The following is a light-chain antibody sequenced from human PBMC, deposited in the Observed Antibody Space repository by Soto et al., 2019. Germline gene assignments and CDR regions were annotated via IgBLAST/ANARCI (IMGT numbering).Light chain of an antibody. Sequence: DIQMAQSPSTLCPSGEERRTRTWRGSQSISSWLAWHQQKAGKAPKLLIYKASALESGVPSRFSGSGSGREFTLTISSVEPADFATYSCQHYNTYPWTFGQGTKVDIK. V-gene: IGKV1-5*03. CDR2: KAS. CDR3: QHYNTYPWT. CDR1: QSISSW. J-gene: IGKJ1*01.